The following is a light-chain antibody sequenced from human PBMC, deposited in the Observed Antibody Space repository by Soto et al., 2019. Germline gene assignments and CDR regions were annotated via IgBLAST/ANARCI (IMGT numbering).Light chain of an antibody. J-gene: IGKJ1*01. Sequence: AIRMTHSPSSLSASTGDRVTITCRASQGISSYLAWYQQKPGKAPKLLIYAASTLQSGVPSRFSGSGSGTDFTLTISYLESDDFATYYCQQYHRYSTFGQGTKVDI. CDR2: AAS. CDR3: QQYHRYST. CDR1: QGISSY. V-gene: IGKV1-8*01.